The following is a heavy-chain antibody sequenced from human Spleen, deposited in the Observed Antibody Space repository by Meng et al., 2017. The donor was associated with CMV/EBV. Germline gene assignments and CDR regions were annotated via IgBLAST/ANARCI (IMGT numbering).Heavy chain of an antibody. V-gene: IGHV3-66*01. D-gene: IGHD1-26*01. CDR1: QFSVRINY. CDR3: ARGARHYYYYGMDV. CDR2: IYSGGNT. Sequence: GGSLRLSCAASQFSVRINYMSWVRQAPGKGLEWVSVIYSGGNTYYADSVKGRFTISRDNAKNSLYLQMNSRTAEDTAVYYCARGARHYYYYGMDVWGQGTTVTVSS. J-gene: IGHJ6*02.